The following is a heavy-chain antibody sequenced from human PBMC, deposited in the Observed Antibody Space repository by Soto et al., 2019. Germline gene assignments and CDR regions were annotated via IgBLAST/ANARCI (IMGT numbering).Heavy chain of an antibody. CDR3: ARVNNWFGP. Sequence: PSETLSLTCTVSGGSINNHYWSWIRQHPGKGLEWIGYIYYSGSTYYNPSLKSRVTISVDTSKNQFSLKLSSVTAADTAVYYCARVNNWFGPWGQGTLVTVSS. D-gene: IGHD3-10*01. CDR2: IYYSGST. J-gene: IGHJ5*02. CDR1: GGSINNHY. V-gene: IGHV4-59*06.